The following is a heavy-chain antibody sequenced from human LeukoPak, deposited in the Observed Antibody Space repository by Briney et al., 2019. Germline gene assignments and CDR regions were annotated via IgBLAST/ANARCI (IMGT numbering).Heavy chain of an antibody. CDR2: ISWNSGSI. Sequence: GGSLRLSCAASGFTFDDYAMPWVRQAPGKGLEWVSGISWNSGSIGYADSVKGRFTISRDNAKNSLYLQMNSLRAEDTALYYCAKDMRPLQPYKGYYFDYWGQGTLVTVSS. CDR1: GFTFDDYA. CDR3: AKDMRPLQPYKGYYFDY. V-gene: IGHV3-9*01. D-gene: IGHD4-11*01. J-gene: IGHJ4*02.